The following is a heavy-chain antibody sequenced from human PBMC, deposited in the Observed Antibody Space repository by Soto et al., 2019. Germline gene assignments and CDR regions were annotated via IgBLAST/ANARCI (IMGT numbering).Heavy chain of an antibody. V-gene: IGHV3-48*03. D-gene: IGHD6-19*01. CDR1: GFNFNSYE. CDR2: ISSGGSSI. Sequence: EGSLRLSCAASGFNFNSYEMNWVRQAPGKGLEWLSSISSGGSSIYSADSVKGRFTISRENAKNSLYLQMNSLRAEDTAVYFCARGSSGWFVMDVWGQGTTVTVSS. J-gene: IGHJ6*02. CDR3: ARGSSGWFVMDV.